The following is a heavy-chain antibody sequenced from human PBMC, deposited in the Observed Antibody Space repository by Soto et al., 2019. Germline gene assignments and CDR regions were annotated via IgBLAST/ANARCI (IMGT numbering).Heavy chain of an antibody. CDR2: INPNSGGT. J-gene: IGHJ3*02. V-gene: IGHV1-2*04. D-gene: IGHD3-9*01. CDR1: GYTFTCYY. CDR3: ALDILTGYYAFDI. Sequence: GASVKVSCKASGYTFTCYYMHWVRQAPGQGLEWMGWINPNSGGTNYAQKFQGWVTMTRDTSISTAYMELSRLRSDDTAVYYCALDILTGYYAFDIWGQGAMVTVSS.